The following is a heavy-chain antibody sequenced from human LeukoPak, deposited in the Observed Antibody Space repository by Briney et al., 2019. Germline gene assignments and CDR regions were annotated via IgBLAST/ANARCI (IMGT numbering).Heavy chain of an antibody. J-gene: IGHJ4*02. D-gene: IGHD3-9*01. Sequence: QPGGSLRLSCTASGFTVNSNSMSWVRKAPGKGLEWVSVIYTTNTYYTDSVKGRFIFSRDNSRNTVHLQMNSLRTDDTAVYYCARGVGTDWYYDYWGQGTLVTVSS. CDR1: GFTVNSNS. V-gene: IGHV3-53*01. CDR3: ARGVGTDWYYDY. CDR2: IYTTNT.